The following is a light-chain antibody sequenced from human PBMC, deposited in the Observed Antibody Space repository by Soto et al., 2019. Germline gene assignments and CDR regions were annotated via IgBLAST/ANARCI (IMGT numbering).Light chain of an antibody. V-gene: IGLV1-44*01. CDR3: EAWDDSMNGYV. CDR2: SNN. J-gene: IGLJ1*01. Sequence: QSVLTQPPSASGTPGQRVTISCSGSSSNIGSNTVNWYQQLPGTAPKLLTYSNNQRPSGVPDRFSGSKSGTSASLAISGLQSEDEADYYCEAWDDSMNGYVFGTGNKVTXL. CDR1: SSNIGSNT.